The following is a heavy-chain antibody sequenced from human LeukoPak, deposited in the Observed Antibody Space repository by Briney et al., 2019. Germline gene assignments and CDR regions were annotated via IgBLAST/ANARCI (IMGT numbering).Heavy chain of an antibody. V-gene: IGHV4-39*02. D-gene: IGHD3-10*01. CDR1: GGSISSSSYY. Sequence: SETLSLTCTVSGGSISSSSYYWGWIRQPPGKGLEWIGSIYYSGSTYYNPSLKSRVTISVDTSKNQFSLKLSSVTAADTAVYYCAREVLWFGELFLFYYYMDVWGKGTTVTISS. CDR2: IYYSGST. CDR3: AREVLWFGELFLFYYYMDV. J-gene: IGHJ6*03.